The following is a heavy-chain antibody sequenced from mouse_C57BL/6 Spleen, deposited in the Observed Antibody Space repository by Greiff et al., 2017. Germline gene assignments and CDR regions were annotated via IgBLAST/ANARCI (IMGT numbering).Heavy chain of an antibody. CDR3: ARGDYSNYLDY. CDR1: GYTFTDYY. CDR2: INPNNGGT. J-gene: IGHJ2*01. V-gene: IGHV1-26*01. Sequence: VQLQQSGPELVKPGASVKISCKASGYTFTDYYMNWVKQSHGKSLEWIGDINPNNGGTSYNQKFKGKATLTVDKSSSTAYMELRSLTSEDSAVYYCARGDYSNYLDYWGQGTTLTVSS. D-gene: IGHD2-5*01.